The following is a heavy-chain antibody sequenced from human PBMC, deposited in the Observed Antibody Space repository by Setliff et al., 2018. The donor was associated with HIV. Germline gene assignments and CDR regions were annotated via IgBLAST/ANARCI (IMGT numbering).Heavy chain of an antibody. CDR2: IYYNGNA. J-gene: IGHJ3*02. D-gene: IGHD2-21*02. Sequence: LSLTCAVSGGSMRSSGYSWTWIRQAPGKGLEWVGYIYYNGNAYYNPSLKSRVTISLDTSMNQFSLKLTSVTAADTAVYYCAREVDVVTTSDAFDIWGQGTMVTVSS. CDR1: GGSMRSSGYS. V-gene: IGHV4-30-2*05. CDR3: AREVDVVTTSDAFDI.